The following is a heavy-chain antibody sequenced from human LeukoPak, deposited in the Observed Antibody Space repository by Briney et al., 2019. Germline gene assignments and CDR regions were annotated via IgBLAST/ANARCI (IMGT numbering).Heavy chain of an antibody. V-gene: IGHV3-48*01. CDR3: ARDPLYSSWYYYYYMDV. D-gene: IGHD6-13*01. CDR2: ISSSSSTI. Sequence: GGSLRLSCAASGFTFSSYSMNWVRQAPGKGLEWVSYISSSSSTIHYADSVKGRFTISRDNAKNSLSLQMNSLRAEDTAVYYCARDPLYSSWYYYYYMDVWGKGTTVTVSS. CDR1: GFTFSSYS. J-gene: IGHJ6*03.